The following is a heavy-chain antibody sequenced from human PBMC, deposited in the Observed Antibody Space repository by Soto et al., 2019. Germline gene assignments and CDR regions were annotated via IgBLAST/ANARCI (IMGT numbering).Heavy chain of an antibody. Sequence: EVHLVESGGGLVQPGGSLRLSCAASGFTFSGYWMHWVRQAPGKGLTWVSRINSDGTYTSSADSVRGRFTISRDDARNTLYLQMNSLRIEDTAVYYCTRELDGMIPTAYWGQGTLVTVSS. D-gene: IGHD3-22*01. CDR1: GFTFSGYW. J-gene: IGHJ4*02. CDR3: TRELDGMIPTAY. CDR2: INSDGTYT. V-gene: IGHV3-74*01.